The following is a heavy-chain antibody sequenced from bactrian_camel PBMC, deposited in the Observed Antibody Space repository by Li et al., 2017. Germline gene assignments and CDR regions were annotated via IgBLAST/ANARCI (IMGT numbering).Heavy chain of an antibody. CDR1: GFTFSRYY. D-gene: IGHD1*01. CDR2: FYSDGTNT. Sequence: HVQLVESGGGLVQPGGSLRLSCVGTGFTFSRYYMTWVRQAPGKGLEWVASFYSDGTNTIYADSVKGRFTISRGYAKNTVYLQMNSLKSEDTALYYCATEVVEAVLIVPLNNYWGQGTQVTVS. CDR3: ATEVVEAVLIVPLNNY. V-gene: IGHV3-2*01. J-gene: IGHJ4*01.